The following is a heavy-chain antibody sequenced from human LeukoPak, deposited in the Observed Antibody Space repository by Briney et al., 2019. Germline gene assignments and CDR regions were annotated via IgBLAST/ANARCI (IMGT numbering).Heavy chain of an antibody. Sequence: SETLSLTCTVSGGSISSSHCSWIRQPPGKGLEWIGYIYNNGNTNYNPSLKSRVTISLDTSKNQFSLNLNSVTAADTAVYYCAGSGFTTFDYWGQGTLVSVSS. V-gene: IGHV4-59*01. CDR2: IYNNGNT. D-gene: IGHD3-22*01. J-gene: IGHJ4*02. CDR1: GGSISSSH. CDR3: AGSGFTTFDY.